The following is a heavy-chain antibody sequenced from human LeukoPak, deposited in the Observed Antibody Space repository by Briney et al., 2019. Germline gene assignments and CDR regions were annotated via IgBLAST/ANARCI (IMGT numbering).Heavy chain of an antibody. D-gene: IGHD5-24*01. V-gene: IGHV3-30*04. Sequence: PGGSLRLSCAASGFIFSSYAMHWVRQAPGKGLEWVAVISYDGNNKYYADSVKGRFTISRDNSTNMLYLQMNSLRAEGTAVYYCARDQAWLQYLSAFDLWGQGTMVTVSS. CDR3: ARDQAWLQYLSAFDL. CDR1: GFIFSSYA. J-gene: IGHJ3*01. CDR2: ISYDGNNK.